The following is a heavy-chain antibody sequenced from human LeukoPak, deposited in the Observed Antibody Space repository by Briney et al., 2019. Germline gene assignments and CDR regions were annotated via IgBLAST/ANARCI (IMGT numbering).Heavy chain of an antibody. V-gene: IGHV1-69*04. CDR2: IIPILGIA. J-gene: IGHJ4*02. CDR1: GGTFSSYA. Sequence: GASVKVSCKASGGTFSSYAISWVRQAPGQGLEWTGRIIPILGIAIYAQKFQGRVTITADKSTSTAYMELSSLRSDDTAVYYCARVGWEPKGVFDYWGQGTLVTVSS. D-gene: IGHD1-26*01. CDR3: ARVGWEPKGVFDY.